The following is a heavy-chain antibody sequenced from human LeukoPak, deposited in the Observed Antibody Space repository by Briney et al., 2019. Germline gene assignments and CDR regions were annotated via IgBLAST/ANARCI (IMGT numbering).Heavy chain of an antibody. CDR3: ARLEGDTMVRGVIIESFDY. J-gene: IGHJ4*02. CDR1: GYSFTSYW. CDR2: IYPGDSDT. Sequence: GESLKISCKGSGYSFTSYWIGWVRQMPGKGLEWMGIIYPGDSDTRYSPSFQGQVTISADKSISTAYLQWSSLKASDTAMYYCARLEGDTMVRGVIIESFDYWGQGTLVTVSP. D-gene: IGHD3-10*01. V-gene: IGHV5-51*01.